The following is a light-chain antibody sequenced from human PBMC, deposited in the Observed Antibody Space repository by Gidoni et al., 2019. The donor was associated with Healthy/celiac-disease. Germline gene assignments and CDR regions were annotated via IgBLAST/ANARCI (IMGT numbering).Light chain of an antibody. Sequence: DIQMTQSPSPLSSSVGERVTITCRASQSISSYLNWYQQKPGKAPKLLIYAASSLQSGVPSRFSGSGSGTDFTLTISSLQPEDFATYYCQQSYSTLFTFGPGTKVDIK. CDR1: QSISSY. J-gene: IGKJ3*01. CDR2: AAS. CDR3: QQSYSTLFT. V-gene: IGKV1-39*01.